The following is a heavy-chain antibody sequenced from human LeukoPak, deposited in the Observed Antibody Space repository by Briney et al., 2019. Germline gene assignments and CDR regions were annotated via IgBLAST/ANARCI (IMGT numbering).Heavy chain of an antibody. J-gene: IGHJ4*02. CDR3: ARDGGLHTNFDY. D-gene: IGHD2-15*01. V-gene: IGHV3-7*01. CDR1: GFTLRNYW. Sequence: GGSLRLSCAASGFTLRNYWMGWVRQAPGKGLEWVANTKPDGTAEYYADSVRSRFTTSRDNANNSLYLQMNSLRGEDTAVYYCARDGGLHTNFDYWGQGTLVTVSS. CDR2: TKPDGTAE.